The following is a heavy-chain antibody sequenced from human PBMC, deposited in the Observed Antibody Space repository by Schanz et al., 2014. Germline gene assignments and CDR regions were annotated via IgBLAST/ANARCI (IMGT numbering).Heavy chain of an antibody. J-gene: IGHJ5*01. CDR2: IYHSGST. V-gene: IGHV4-30-2*01. D-gene: IGHD4-17*01. CDR3: ARSPGDFPGWFDS. Sequence: QLQLQESGSGLVKPSQTLSLTCGVSGGSISSGGSSWNWIRLPPGKGLEWIGYIYHSGSTYYNPSLKSRVSISVDRSTNQFSLILNSVTAADTAVYYCARSPGDFPGWFDSWGQGTLVTVSS. CDR1: GGSISSGGSS.